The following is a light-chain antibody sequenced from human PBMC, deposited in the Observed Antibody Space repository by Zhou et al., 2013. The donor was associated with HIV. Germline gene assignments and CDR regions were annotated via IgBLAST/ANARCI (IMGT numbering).Light chain of an antibody. V-gene: IGKV1-39*01. Sequence: DIQMTQSPSSLSASVGDRVTITCRASQTIINYLNWYQQKPGKAPKLLIYAASSLQGGAPSRFSGSGSGTDFTLTINSLQPEDFATYYCQQSYSTSRGTWTFGQGTKVEIK. CDR1: QTIINY. CDR2: AAS. J-gene: IGKJ1*01. CDR3: QQSYSTSRGTWT.